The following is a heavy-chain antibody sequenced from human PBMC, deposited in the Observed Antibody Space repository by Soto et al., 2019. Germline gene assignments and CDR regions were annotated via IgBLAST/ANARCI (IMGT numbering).Heavy chain of an antibody. Sequence: GSLRLSCAASGFPFTGYAMSWVRQAPGKGLEWVSAISGHGDATFYADSVKGRFTISRDNSKNTLYLHMNSLRAEDTALYYCANSRVSMVRGLIIIPNYWGQGTRVTVSS. D-gene: IGHD3-10*01. CDR1: GFPFTGYA. CDR2: ISGHGDAT. CDR3: ANSRVSMVRGLIIIPNY. J-gene: IGHJ4*02. V-gene: IGHV3-23*01.